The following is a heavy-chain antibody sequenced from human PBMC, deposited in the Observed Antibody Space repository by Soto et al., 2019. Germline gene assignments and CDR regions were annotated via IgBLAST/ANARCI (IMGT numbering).Heavy chain of an antibody. Sequence: SVKVSCKASGGTFSSYAISWVRQAPGQGLEWMGGIIPIFGETIYAQKFQGRVTMTEDTSTDTAYMELSSLRSEDTAVYYCAGGPVGATHNWFDPWGQGTLVTVSS. J-gene: IGHJ5*02. CDR1: GGTFSSYA. CDR3: AGGPVGATHNWFDP. V-gene: IGHV1-69*06. D-gene: IGHD1-26*01. CDR2: IIPIFGET.